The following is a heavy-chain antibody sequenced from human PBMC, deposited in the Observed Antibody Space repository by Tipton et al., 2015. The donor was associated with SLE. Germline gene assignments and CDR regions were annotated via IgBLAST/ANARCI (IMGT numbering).Heavy chain of an antibody. D-gene: IGHD3-3*01. CDR3: ARVGHDFWSGYGYYYYYMDV. V-gene: IGHV4-39*07. J-gene: IGHJ6*03. CDR2: IYYSGST. Sequence: TLSLTCTVSGGSISSSSYYWGWIRQPPGKGLEWIGSIYYSGSTYYNPSLKSRVTISVDTSKNQFSLKLSSVTAADTAVYYCARVGHDFWSGYGYYYYYMDVWGKGTTVTVSS. CDR1: GGSISSSSYY.